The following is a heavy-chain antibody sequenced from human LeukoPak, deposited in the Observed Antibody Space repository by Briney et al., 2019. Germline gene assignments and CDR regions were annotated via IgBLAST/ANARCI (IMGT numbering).Heavy chain of an antibody. J-gene: IGHJ4*02. Sequence: PSETLSLTCTVSGGSITGYYWSWIRQPPGKGLEWIAYIYYSGITNYNPSLKSRVTVSVDMSKNQVSLQLSSVTAADTAVYYCARGQRGYPYWGQGTLVTVSS. CDR1: GGSITGYY. CDR2: IYYSGIT. CDR3: ARGQRGYPY. V-gene: IGHV4-59*01. D-gene: IGHD5-18*01.